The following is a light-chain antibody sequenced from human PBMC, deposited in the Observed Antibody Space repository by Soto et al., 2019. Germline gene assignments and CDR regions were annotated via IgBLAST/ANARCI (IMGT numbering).Light chain of an antibody. J-gene: IGLJ1*01. CDR2: EVS. Sequence: QSALTQPPSVSGSPGQSVTISCTGTSTDFVGYNRVSWYQQPPGTAPKLMIYEVSKRPSGVPDRFSGSKSGNTDSLTISGLQAADEADYYCSLYTSENAYVFGTGNKLTVL. CDR3: SLYTSENAYV. CDR1: STDFVGYNR. V-gene: IGLV2-18*01.